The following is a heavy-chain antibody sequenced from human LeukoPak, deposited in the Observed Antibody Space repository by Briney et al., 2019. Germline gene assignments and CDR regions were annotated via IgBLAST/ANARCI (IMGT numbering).Heavy chain of an antibody. Sequence: PSETLSLTCTVSGGSISSYYWSWIRQPPGKGLEWIGYIYYSGSTNYNPSLKSRVTISVDTSKNQFSLKLSSVTAADTAVYYCARDLRSSGWSGYYFDYWGQGTLVTVSS. CDR1: GGSISSYY. V-gene: IGHV4-59*01. CDR2: IYYSGST. D-gene: IGHD6-19*01. J-gene: IGHJ4*02. CDR3: ARDLRSSGWSGYYFDY.